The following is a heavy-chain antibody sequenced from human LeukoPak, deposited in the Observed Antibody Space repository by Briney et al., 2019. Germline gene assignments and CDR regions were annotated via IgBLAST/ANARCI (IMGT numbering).Heavy chain of an antibody. D-gene: IGHD2-2*01. CDR3: ARGYCSSTSCYAGFWNYYYGMDV. Sequence: SETLSLTCAVYGGSFSGYYWSWIRQPPGQGLEWIGEINHSGSTNYNPSLKSRVTISVDTSKNQFSLKLSSVTAADTAVYYCARGYCSSTSCYAGFWNYYYGMDVWGQGTTVTVSS. J-gene: IGHJ6*02. CDR2: INHSGST. CDR1: GGSFSGYY. V-gene: IGHV4-34*01.